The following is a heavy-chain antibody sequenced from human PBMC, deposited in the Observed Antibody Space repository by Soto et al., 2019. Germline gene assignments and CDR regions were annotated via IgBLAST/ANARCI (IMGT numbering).Heavy chain of an antibody. CDR1: GDSVSSNSAA. Sequence: PSQTLSLTCAISGDSVSSNSAAWNWIRQSPSRGLEWLGRTYYRSKWYNDYAVSVKSRITINPDTSKNQFSLQLNSVTPEDTAVYYCARVGFLEWLEYNWFDPWGQGTQVTVSS. CDR3: ARVGFLEWLEYNWFDP. CDR2: TYYRSKWYN. V-gene: IGHV6-1*01. D-gene: IGHD3-3*02. J-gene: IGHJ5*02.